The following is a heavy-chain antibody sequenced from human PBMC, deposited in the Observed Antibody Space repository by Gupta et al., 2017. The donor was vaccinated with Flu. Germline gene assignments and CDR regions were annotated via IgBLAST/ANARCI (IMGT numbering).Heavy chain of an antibody. CDR2: TRKTINSYTT. V-gene: IGHV3-72*01. Sequence: DWVRQAPGKGLEWVARTRKTINSYTTEYAASVKGRFTISRDDSENSLYLQMNSLKTEDTAVYYCARVASCDSDCHRPFDYWGQGTLVTVST. D-gene: IGHD2-21*02. J-gene: IGHJ4*02. CDR3: ARVASCDSDCHRPFDY.